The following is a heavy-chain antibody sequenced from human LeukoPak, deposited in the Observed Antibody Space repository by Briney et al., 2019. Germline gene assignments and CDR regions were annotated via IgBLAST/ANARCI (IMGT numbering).Heavy chain of an antibody. D-gene: IGHD3-10*01. Sequence: SETLSLTCTVSDYSISSGDYYWGWIRQPPGKGLEWIGSIFHSGNTYYNPSLKSRVTISVDTSKNQFSLKLSSVTAADTAVYYCARALGGSRFGELRYFDYWGQGNLVTVSA. CDR2: IFHSGNT. V-gene: IGHV4-38-2*02. J-gene: IGHJ4*02. CDR3: ARALGGSRFGELRYFDY. CDR1: DYSISSGDYY.